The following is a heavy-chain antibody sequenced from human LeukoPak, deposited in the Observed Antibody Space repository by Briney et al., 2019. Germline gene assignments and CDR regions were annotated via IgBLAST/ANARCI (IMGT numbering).Heavy chain of an antibody. CDR3: ARDYYDSSGYLGPADY. V-gene: IGHV4-34*01. CDR1: GGSFSGYY. Sequence: SETLSLTCGVYGGSFSGYYYSWIRQPPGKGLEWIGEINHSGYTNYNPSLKSRVTISVDTSKNHFSLKLGSVTAADTAVYYCARDYYDSSGYLGPADYWGQGTLVTVSS. J-gene: IGHJ4*02. CDR2: INHSGYT. D-gene: IGHD3-22*01.